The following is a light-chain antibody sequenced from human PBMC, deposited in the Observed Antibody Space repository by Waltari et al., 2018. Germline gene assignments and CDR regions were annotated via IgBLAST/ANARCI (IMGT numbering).Light chain of an antibody. CDR1: QSVSSY. Sequence: EIVLTQSPATLSLSPGERATLSCRASQSVSSYLAWYQQKPGQAPRLLIYDASNRATGIPARFSGSGSGTDFTFTISSLEPEDFALYYCQQRSKWPITFGQGTRLEIK. V-gene: IGKV3-11*01. CDR3: QQRSKWPIT. CDR2: DAS. J-gene: IGKJ5*01.